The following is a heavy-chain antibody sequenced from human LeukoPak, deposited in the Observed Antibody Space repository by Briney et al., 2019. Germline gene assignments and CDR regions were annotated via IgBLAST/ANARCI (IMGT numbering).Heavy chain of an antibody. CDR1: GFTFSSYA. Sequence: GGSLRLSCAASGFTFSSYAMSWVRQAPGKGLEWVSYISSSSSTIYYANSVKGRFTISRDNAKNSLYLQMNSLRDEDTAVYYCARDRVVGATSMDVWGQGTTVTVSS. V-gene: IGHV3-48*02. CDR2: ISSSSSTI. CDR3: ARDRVVGATSMDV. D-gene: IGHD1-26*01. J-gene: IGHJ6*02.